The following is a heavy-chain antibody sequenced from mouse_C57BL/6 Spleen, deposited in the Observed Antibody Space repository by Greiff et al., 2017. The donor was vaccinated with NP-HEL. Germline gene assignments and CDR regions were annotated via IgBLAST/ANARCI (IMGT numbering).Heavy chain of an antibody. CDR1: GYTFTSYW. J-gene: IGHJ2*01. CDR2: IDPSDSYT. V-gene: IGHV1-59*01. D-gene: IGHD1-1*01. Sequence: QVQLQQPGAELVRPGTSVKLSCKASGYTFTSYWMHWVKQRPGQGLEWIGVIDPSDSYTNYNQKFKGKATLTVDTSSSTAYMQLSSLTSEDSAVYDCTRWGITTVYWGQGTTLTVSS. CDR3: TRWGITTVY.